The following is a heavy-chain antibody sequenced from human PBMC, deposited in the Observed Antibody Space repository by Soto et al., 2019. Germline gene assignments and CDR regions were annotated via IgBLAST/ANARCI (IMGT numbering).Heavy chain of an antibody. D-gene: IGHD2-21*02. Sequence: QVQLVQSGAEVKRPGSSINISCKASGGTFSIYTVSWVRQAPGQGLEWMGRFIPMIGTANYAKNFQGRVTLSADKSATTAYMELSSVTPQDTALYDCERVDVTLAPERHAAFDVWGQGTAVTVSP. CDR3: ERVDVTLAPERHAAFDV. CDR1: GGTFSIYT. J-gene: IGHJ3*01. CDR2: FIPMIGTA. V-gene: IGHV1-69*08.